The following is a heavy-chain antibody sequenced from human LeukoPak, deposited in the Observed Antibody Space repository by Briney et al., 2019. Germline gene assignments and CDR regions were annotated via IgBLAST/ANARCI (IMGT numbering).Heavy chain of an antibody. CDR2: IYYSGST. V-gene: IGHV4-30-4*01. J-gene: IGHJ5*02. D-gene: IGHD2-2*02. CDR3: ARHPIVVVPAAIGADWFDP. Sequence: SQTLSLTCTVSGGSISSGDYYWSWIRQPPGKGLEWIGYIYYSGSTYYNPSLKSRVTISVDTSKNQFSLKLSSVTAADTAVYYCARHPIVVVPAAIGADWFDPWGQGTLVTVSS. CDR1: GGSISSGDYY.